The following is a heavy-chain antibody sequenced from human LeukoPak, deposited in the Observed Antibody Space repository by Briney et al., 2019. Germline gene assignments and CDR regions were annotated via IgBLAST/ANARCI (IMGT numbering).Heavy chain of an antibody. CDR1: GFTFTTYW. CDR3: ARNSGYGFDY. D-gene: IGHD3-9*01. Sequence: GGSLRLSCATSGFTFTTYWMTWLRQAPGKGLEWVAHTNPGGSEKYYVDSVKGRFTISRDNAKNSLDLQMNSLRAEDTAVYYCARNSGYGFDYWGQGTLVTVSS. J-gene: IGHJ4*02. V-gene: IGHV3-7*01. CDR2: TNPGGSEK.